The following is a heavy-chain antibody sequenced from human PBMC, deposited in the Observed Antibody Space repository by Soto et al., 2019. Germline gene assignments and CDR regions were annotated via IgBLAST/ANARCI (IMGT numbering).Heavy chain of an antibody. CDR1: GGSFSGYY. V-gene: IGHV4-34*01. Sequence: PSETLSLTCAVYGGSFSGYYWSWIRQPPGKGLEWIGEINHSGSTNYNPSLKSRVTISVDTSKNQFSLKLSSVTAADTAVYYCARTLSRRFYYYYYGMDVWGQGTTVTV. J-gene: IGHJ6*02. CDR2: INHSGST. CDR3: ARTLSRRFYYYYYGMDV.